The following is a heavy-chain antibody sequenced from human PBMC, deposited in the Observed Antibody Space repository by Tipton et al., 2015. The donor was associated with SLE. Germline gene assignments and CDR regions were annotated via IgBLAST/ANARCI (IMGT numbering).Heavy chain of an antibody. CDR1: GYTLTELS. V-gene: IGHV1-24*01. D-gene: IGHD7-27*01. J-gene: IGHJ2*01. CDR3: ATSVPNPWGFDL. Sequence: QSGPEVKKPGASVKVSCKVSGYTLTELSMHWVRQAPGKGLEWMGGFDPEDGETIYEQKFQGRVTMTEDTSTDTAYMELSSLRSEDTAVYYCATSVPNPWGFDLWGRGTLVTVSS. CDR2: FDPEDGET.